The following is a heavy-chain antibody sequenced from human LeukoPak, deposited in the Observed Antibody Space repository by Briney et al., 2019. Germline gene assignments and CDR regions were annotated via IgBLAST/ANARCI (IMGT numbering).Heavy chain of an antibody. Sequence: ASVKVSSKASGNTFTDYFTHWVRQVPGQRLEWMGWISPKDGDTKYAQKFQGRVTMSRDTSISTAYMELSSLKSDDTALYYCATVVNWGQGTLVTVSS. V-gene: IGHV1-2*02. J-gene: IGHJ4*02. CDR1: GNTFTDYF. CDR3: ATVVN. CDR2: ISPKDGDT.